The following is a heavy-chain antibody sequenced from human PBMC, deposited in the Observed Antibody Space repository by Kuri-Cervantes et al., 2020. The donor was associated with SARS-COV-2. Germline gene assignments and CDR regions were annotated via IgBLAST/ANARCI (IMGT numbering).Heavy chain of an antibody. D-gene: IGHD3-3*01. V-gene: IGHV1-18*01. J-gene: IGHJ4*02. CDR2: ISAYNGNT. CDR3: ARGDFWSCPFDY. CDR1: GYTFTSYA. Sequence: ASVKVSCKASGYTFTSYATNWVRQATGQGLEWMGWISAYNGNTNYAQKLQGRVTMTTDTSTSTAYMELRSLRSDDTAVYYCARGDFWSCPFDYWGQGTLVTVSS.